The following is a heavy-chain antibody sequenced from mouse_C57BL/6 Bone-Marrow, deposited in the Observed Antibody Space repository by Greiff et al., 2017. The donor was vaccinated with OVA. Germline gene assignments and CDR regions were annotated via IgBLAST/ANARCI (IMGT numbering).Heavy chain of an antibody. J-gene: IGHJ1*03. D-gene: IGHD1-1*01. CDR2: ISGGGGNT. Sequence: EVQLVESGGGLVKPGGSLKLSCAASGFTFSSYTMSWVRQTPEKRLEWVATISGGGGNTYYPDSVKGRFTISRDNAKNTLYLQMSSLRSEDTALYYCARPTVVARWYFDVWGTGTTVTVSS. CDR3: ARPTVVARWYFDV. CDR1: GFTFSSYT. V-gene: IGHV5-9*01.